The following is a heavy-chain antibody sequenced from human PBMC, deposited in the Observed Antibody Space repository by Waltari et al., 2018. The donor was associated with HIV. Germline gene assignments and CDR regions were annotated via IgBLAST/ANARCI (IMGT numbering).Heavy chain of an antibody. CDR2: ISYDGSNK. CDR3: AKTGYGDYGRDD. D-gene: IGHD4-17*01. CDR1: GFTFSSYG. V-gene: IGHV3-30*18. J-gene: IGHJ4*02. Sequence: QVQLVESGGGVVQPGRSLRLSCAASGFTFSSYGMHWARQAPGKGLEWVAVISYDGSNKFYTDSVKGRFTISRDNSKNTLYLQMNSLRAEDTAVYYCAKTGYGDYGRDDWGQGTLVTVSS.